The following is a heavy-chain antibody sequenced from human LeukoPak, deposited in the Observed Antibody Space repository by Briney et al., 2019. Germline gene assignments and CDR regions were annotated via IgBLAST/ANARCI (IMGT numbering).Heavy chain of an antibody. CDR2: IYTSGST. Sequence: SETLSLTCTVSGGSISPYYWSWIRQPPGKGLEWIGRIYTSGSTNYNPSLKSRVTMSVDTSKNQFSLKLSSVTAADTAAYYCARGDRVGYYYYYGMDVWGQGTTVTVSS. CDR1: GGSISPYY. V-gene: IGHV4-4*07. J-gene: IGHJ6*02. CDR3: ARGDRVGYYYYYGMDV. D-gene: IGHD1-14*01.